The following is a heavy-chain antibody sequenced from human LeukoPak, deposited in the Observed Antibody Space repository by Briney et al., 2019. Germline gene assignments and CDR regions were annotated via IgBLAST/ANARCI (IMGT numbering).Heavy chain of an antibody. CDR2: IYSGGST. CDR3: ARLYGTFLEWSPYFDY. Sequence: GGSLRLSCAASGFTVSSNFMSWVRQAPGKGLEWVSVIYSGGSTYYADSVKGRFTISRHNSKNTLYLQTNSLRAEDTAVYYCARLYGTFLEWSPYFDYWGQGTLVTVSS. J-gene: IGHJ4*02. CDR1: GFTVSSNF. D-gene: IGHD3-3*02. V-gene: IGHV3-53*04.